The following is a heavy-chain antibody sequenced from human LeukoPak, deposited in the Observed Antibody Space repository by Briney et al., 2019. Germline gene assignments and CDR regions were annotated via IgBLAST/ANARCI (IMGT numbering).Heavy chain of an antibody. V-gene: IGHV3-74*01. J-gene: IGHJ4*02. CDR3: LRGDYGSYYNYDY. CDR1: GFTFSYYW. Sequence: GGSLRLSCAASGFTFSYYWMHWVRQAPGKGLVWVSRINSHGTSTSYADSVGGRFTISRDNAKNTLYLQMNSLRAEDTAVYYCLRGDYGSYYNYDYWGQGTLVTVSS. CDR2: INSHGTST. D-gene: IGHD1-26*01.